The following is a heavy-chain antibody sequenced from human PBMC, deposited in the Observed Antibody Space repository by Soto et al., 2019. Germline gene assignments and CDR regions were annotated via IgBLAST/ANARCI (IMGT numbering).Heavy chain of an antibody. D-gene: IGHD3-9*01. J-gene: IGHJ1*01. Sequence: EVQLLGSGGGLVQPGGSLRLSCAASGFTFSGYAMSWVRQAPGKGLEWVSGISGSAASTNYAASVKGRFTISRDNPKSTLYLQMNSLRAEDTAVYYCAKEVLYNILTGIEYFHHWAQGTLVTVSS. CDR2: ISGSAAST. V-gene: IGHV3-23*01. CDR1: GFTFSGYA. CDR3: AKEVLYNILTGIEYFHH.